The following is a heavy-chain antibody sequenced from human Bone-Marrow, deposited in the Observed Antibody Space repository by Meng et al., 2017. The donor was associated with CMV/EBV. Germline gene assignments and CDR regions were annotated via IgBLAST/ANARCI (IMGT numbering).Heavy chain of an antibody. J-gene: IGHJ5*02. Sequence: GGSLRLSCAASGFTFSSYWMHWVRQAPGKGLVWVSRINSDGSSTSYADSVKGRFTISRDNAKNSLYLQMNSLRAEDTAVYYCAREGVPAARYNWFDPWGQGTLVTVSS. D-gene: IGHD2-2*01. V-gene: IGHV3-74*01. CDR2: INSDGSST. CDR3: AREGVPAARYNWFDP. CDR1: GFTFSSYW.